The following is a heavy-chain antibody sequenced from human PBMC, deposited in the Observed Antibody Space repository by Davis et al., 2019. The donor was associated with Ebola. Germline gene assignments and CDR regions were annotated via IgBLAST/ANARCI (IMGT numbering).Heavy chain of an antibody. V-gene: IGHV1-69*02. CDR1: GGPFTSYT. Sequence: SVKVSCKASGGPFTSYTLSWVRQAPGQGLEWMGRIIPVLGKATYAQSFQGRVTITADKSTNTAYMELNSLRSDDTAKYYCARMTARSLGDYYYYYAMDVWGQGTAVTVSS. J-gene: IGHJ6*02. CDR2: IIPVLGKA. D-gene: IGHD3-16*01. CDR3: ARMTARSLGDYYYYYAMDV.